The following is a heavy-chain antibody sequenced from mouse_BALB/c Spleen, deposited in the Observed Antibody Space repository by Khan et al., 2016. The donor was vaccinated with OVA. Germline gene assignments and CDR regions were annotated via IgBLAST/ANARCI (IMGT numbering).Heavy chain of an antibody. CDR1: GYSITSDYA. V-gene: IGHV3-2*02. D-gene: IGHD1-1*01. CDR2: IKYSAST. J-gene: IGHJ2*01. Sequence: EVQLQESGPGLVKPSQSLSLTCTVTGYSITSDYAWNWLRQFPGNKLEWMGYIKYSASTSYNPSLKSRISVTRDTSKNQFFLQLHSETAEATATYDGARSGTGTTVVATDFDYWGQGTTLTVSS. CDR3: ARSGTGTTVVATDFDY.